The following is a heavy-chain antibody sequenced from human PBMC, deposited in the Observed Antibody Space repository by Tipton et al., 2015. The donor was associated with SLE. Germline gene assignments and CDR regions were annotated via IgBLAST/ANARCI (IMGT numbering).Heavy chain of an antibody. Sequence: QSGAEVKKPGESLRISCKGSGDTFTNYWITWMRQMPGKGLEWMGRIDPSDSYTDYRPSLLGHVTISVDRSITTAYLQWSSLKASDTAMYYCARHGTIDYWGQGTLVTVSS. V-gene: IGHV5-10-1*01. CDR1: GDTFTNYW. CDR3: ARHGTIDY. J-gene: IGHJ4*02. CDR2: IDPSDSYT. D-gene: IGHD5-24*01.